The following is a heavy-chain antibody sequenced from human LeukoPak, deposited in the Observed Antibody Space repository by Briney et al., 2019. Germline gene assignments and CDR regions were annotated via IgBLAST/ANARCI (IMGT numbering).Heavy chain of an antibody. CDR2: INGDGGAK. Sequence: HPGGSLRLSCAASGFTFSSYWMSWVRQAPGKGLEWVANINGDGGAKFYVDSVEGRFTISRDNAKNSLYLQMNNLRAEDTAVYYCARDGKGRDVAVITHDYWGQGTLVTVSS. CDR3: ARDGKGRDVAVITHDY. V-gene: IGHV3-7*01. D-gene: IGHD3-22*01. CDR1: GFTFSSYW. J-gene: IGHJ4*02.